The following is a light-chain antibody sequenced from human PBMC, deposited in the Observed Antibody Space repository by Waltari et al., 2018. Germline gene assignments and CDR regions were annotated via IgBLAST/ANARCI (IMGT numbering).Light chain of an antibody. V-gene: IGLV3-19*01. CDR2: GPD. CDR1: SRRKFS. CDR3: HSRDSTSTRV. J-gene: IGLJ3*02. Sequence: SSELNQDPAVSVALGQTVKITCQGDSRRKFSASWYQQRPGQAPILVLYGPDYRPSGIPGRFSGSTSGGTASLTITGAQAEDEAVYYCHSRDSTSTRVFGGGTRLTV.